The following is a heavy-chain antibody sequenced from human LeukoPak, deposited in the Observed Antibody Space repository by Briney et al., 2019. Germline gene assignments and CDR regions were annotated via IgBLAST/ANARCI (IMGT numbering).Heavy chain of an antibody. D-gene: IGHD1/OR15-1a*01. Sequence: GGSLRLSCAASGFTFSDAWVSWVRQAPGKGLEWIGRIKSETNGGTIDYAAPVNGRFTLSRDDSKHTLDLQMDSLKTEDTGVYYCSAGTGRSDFDYWGQGTLVIVSS. CDR2: IKSETNGGTI. CDR3: SAGTGRSDFDY. J-gene: IGHJ4*02. CDR1: GFTFSDAW. V-gene: IGHV3-15*01.